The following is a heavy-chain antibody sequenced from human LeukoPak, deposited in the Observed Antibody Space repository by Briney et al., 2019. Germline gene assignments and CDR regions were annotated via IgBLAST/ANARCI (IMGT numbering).Heavy chain of an antibody. CDR1: GGTFSSYA. Sequence: SVKVSCKAPGGTFSSYAISWVRQAPGQGLEWMGRIIPILGIANYAQKFQGRVTITADKSTSTAYMELSSLRSEDTAVYYCARDYYDSSGYYPSWGQGTLVTVSS. CDR2: IIPILGIA. CDR3: ARDYYDSSGYYPS. J-gene: IGHJ4*02. D-gene: IGHD3-22*01. V-gene: IGHV1-69*04.